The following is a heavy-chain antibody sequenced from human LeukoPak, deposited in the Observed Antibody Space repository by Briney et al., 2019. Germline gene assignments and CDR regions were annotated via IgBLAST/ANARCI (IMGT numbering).Heavy chain of an antibody. Sequence: GASVKVSCKASGYTFTGYYMHWVRQAPGQGLEWMGWINTNTGNPTYAQGFTGRFVFSLDTSVSTAYLQISSLKAEDTAVYYCARESYGDYTDYWGQGTLVTVSS. D-gene: IGHD4-17*01. CDR3: ARESYGDYTDY. CDR1: GYTFTGYY. V-gene: IGHV7-4-1*02. CDR2: INTNTGNP. J-gene: IGHJ4*02.